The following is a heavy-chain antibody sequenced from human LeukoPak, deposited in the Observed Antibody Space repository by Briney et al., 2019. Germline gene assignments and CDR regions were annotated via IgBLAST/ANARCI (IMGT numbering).Heavy chain of an antibody. J-gene: IGHJ4*02. V-gene: IGHV3-30*03. D-gene: IGHD3-10*01. Sequence: PGRSLRLSCAASGFTFSNYGMHWVRQAPGRGLEWVAVISHGGTNKYYADSVKGRFTISRDNSKNTLYLQMNSLRAEDTAVYYYAVIYGSGSYFLDYWGQGTLVTVSS. CDR2: ISHGGTNK. CDR3: AVIYGSGSYFLDY. CDR1: GFTFSNYG.